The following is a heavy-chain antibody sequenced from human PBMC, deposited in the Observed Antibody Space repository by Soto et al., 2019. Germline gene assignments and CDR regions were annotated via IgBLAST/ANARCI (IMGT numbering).Heavy chain of an antibody. CDR2: IYYSGST. Sequence: QVQLQESGPGLVKPSQTLSLTCTVSGGSISSGGYHWSWIRQHPGKGLEWIGYIYYSGSTYYNPSXKXXVTISVDTSKNQFSLKLSSVTAADTAVYYCARGGLSKWFDPWGQGTLVTVSS. CDR1: GGSISSGGYH. V-gene: IGHV4-31*03. D-gene: IGHD3-16*01. CDR3: ARGGLSKWFDP. J-gene: IGHJ5*02.